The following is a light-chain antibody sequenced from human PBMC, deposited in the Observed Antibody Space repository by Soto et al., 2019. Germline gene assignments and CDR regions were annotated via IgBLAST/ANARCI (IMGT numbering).Light chain of an antibody. CDR2: NAS. J-gene: IGKJ3*01. Sequence: ETVLTQSPATLSLSPGDRATLSCRASESVRSYLAWYQQKPGQAPRLLIYNASKRATGIPARFSGSGSGTDFTLTVSSLEPEDFAIYYCQQRSDCEFTFGPGTRVDIK. CDR1: ESVRSY. CDR3: QQRSDCEFT. V-gene: IGKV3-11*01.